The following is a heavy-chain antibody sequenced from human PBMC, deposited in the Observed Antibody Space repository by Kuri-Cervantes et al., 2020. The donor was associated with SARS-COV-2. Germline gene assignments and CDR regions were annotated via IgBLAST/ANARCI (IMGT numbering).Heavy chain of an antibody. J-gene: IGHJ3*02. D-gene: IGHD3-22*01. Sequence: ASVKVSCKASGYTFTSYAMNWVRQAPGQGLEWMGWINTNTGNPTYAQGFTGRFVFSLDTSVSTAYLQISSLKAKDTAVYYCARDKVAYYDSSGYSPDAFDIWGQGTMVTVSS. CDR3: ARDKVAYYDSSGYSPDAFDI. V-gene: IGHV7-4-1*02. CDR1: GYTFTSYA. CDR2: INTNTGNP.